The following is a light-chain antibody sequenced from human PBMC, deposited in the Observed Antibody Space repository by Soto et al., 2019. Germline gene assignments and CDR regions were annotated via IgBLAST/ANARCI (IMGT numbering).Light chain of an antibody. Sequence: QSALTQPASVSGSPGQSITIPCTGTSSDVGGYDYVSWYQQRPGKAPKFIIYHASNRPSGVSYRFSGSKSGNTASLTISGLQAEDEADYYCISYTTSRTYVFGTGTKVTVL. CDR3: ISYTTSRTYV. J-gene: IGLJ1*01. V-gene: IGLV2-14*01. CDR1: SSDVGGYDY. CDR2: HAS.